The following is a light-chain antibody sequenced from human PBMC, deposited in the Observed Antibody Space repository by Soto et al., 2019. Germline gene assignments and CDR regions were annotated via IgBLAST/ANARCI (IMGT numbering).Light chain of an antibody. V-gene: IGKV3-20*01. CDR2: GAS. CDR1: QSVTSRY. Sequence: IVLTQSPGTLSLSLGDRVTLTCRASQSVTSRYLAWYQQKPGQAPRLLMSGASTSAAGIPDRFSGDGSGTDFTLTISRLEPEDFAVYYCLQYANSPRTFGPGTKVDI. J-gene: IGKJ3*01. CDR3: LQYANSPRT.